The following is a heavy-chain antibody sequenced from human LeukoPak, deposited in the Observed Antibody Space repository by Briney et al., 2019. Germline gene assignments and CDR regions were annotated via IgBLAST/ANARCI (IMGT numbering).Heavy chain of an antibody. D-gene: IGHD2-21*01. Sequence: PGGSLRLSCAASGFTFSDYYMSWVRQAPGKGLEWVGRIKSKGSGGTTDYAAPVKGRFTISRDDSKNTVYLQMNSLKTEDTAIYYCIHIGSIPDRFDSWGQGTQVTVSS. CDR3: IHIGSIPDRFDS. J-gene: IGHJ4*02. V-gene: IGHV3-15*01. CDR1: GFTFSDYY. CDR2: IKSKGSGGTT.